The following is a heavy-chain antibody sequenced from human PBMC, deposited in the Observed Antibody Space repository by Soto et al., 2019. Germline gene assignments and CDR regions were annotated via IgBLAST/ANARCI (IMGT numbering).Heavy chain of an antibody. V-gene: IGHV4-59*01. Sequence: SETLSLTCTVSGGSMSRYYWTWIRQPPGKGLEWIGNIHYTGSTNYNPSLKSRVTILLGTSTSQFSLKVSSVTAADTAVYYCARDLTISSTDGPLDPWGHGTLVTVSS. J-gene: IGHJ5*02. CDR2: IHYTGST. CDR1: GGSMSRYY. CDR3: ARDLTISSTDGPLDP. D-gene: IGHD1-1*01.